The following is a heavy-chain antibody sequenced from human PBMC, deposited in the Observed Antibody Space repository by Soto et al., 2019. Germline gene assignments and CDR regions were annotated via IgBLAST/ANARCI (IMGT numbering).Heavy chain of an antibody. Sequence: GGALRVSCAASGFMFSSVGMHWVRQAPGKGLEGVAMISFDGSNKFYADSVKGRLTISRDNSKNTLFLQMNSLRDEDTAVYYCLKDPFPGSYNSFDSWSQGTLVTVSS. D-gene: IGHD6-13*01. J-gene: IGHJ5*01. CDR1: GFMFSSVG. CDR3: LKDPFPGSYNSFDS. V-gene: IGHV3-30*18. CDR2: ISFDGSNK.